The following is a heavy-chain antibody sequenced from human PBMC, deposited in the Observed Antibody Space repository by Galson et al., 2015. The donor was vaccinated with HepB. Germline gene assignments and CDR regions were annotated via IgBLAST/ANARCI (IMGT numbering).Heavy chain of an antibody. CDR2: ISSSGSTI. Sequence: SLRHSCAAFGFTFSDYYMSWIRQAPGKGLEWVSYISSSGSTIYYADSVKGRFTISRDNAKNSLYLQMNSLRAEDTAVYYCARDLPVTMGIYYYGMDVWGQGTTVTVSS. J-gene: IGHJ6*02. CDR1: GFTFSDYY. D-gene: IGHD4-17*01. V-gene: IGHV3-11*01. CDR3: ARDLPVTMGIYYYGMDV.